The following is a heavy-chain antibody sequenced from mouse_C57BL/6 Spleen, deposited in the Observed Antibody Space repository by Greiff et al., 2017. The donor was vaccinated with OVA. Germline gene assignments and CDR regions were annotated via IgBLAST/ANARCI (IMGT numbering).Heavy chain of an antibody. J-gene: IGHJ4*01. Sequence: EVKLMESGGGLVQPKGSLKLSCAASGFSFNTYAMNWVRQAPGTGLEWVARIRSKSNNYATYYAVSVKDRFTISRDDSESMIYLQMNNVKTEDTAMYYCVKHESMDYWGQGTSVTVSS. CDR3: VKHESMDY. CDR1: GFSFNTYA. V-gene: IGHV10-1*01. CDR2: IRSKSNNYAT.